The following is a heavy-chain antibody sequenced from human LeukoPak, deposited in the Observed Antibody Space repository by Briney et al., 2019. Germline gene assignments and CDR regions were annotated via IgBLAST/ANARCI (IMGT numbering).Heavy chain of an antibody. CDR3: AKETPLG. Sequence: GGSLRLSCTGSGYTFSIYAKSWAREARGKGLEWVSAISGSGGSTYYADSVKGRFTISRDNSKNTLYLQMNSLRAEDTAVYYCAKETPLGWGQGTLVTVSS. V-gene: IGHV3-23*01. J-gene: IGHJ4*02. D-gene: IGHD4-23*01. CDR2: ISGSGGST. CDR1: GYTFSIYA.